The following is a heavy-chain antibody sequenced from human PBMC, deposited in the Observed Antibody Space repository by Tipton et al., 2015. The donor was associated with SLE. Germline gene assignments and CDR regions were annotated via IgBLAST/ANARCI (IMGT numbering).Heavy chain of an antibody. Sequence: QLVQSGAEVKKPGASVKVSCKASGYTFTSYDINWVRQATGQGLEWMGWMNPNSGNTGYAQKFQGRVTMTRNTSVSTAYMELSSLRSEDTAVYYCARDRGAVAGPYNWFDPWGQGTLVTVSS. J-gene: IGHJ5*02. CDR3: ARDRGAVAGPYNWFDP. CDR2: MNPNSGNT. V-gene: IGHV1-8*02. D-gene: IGHD6-19*01. CDR1: GYTFTSYD.